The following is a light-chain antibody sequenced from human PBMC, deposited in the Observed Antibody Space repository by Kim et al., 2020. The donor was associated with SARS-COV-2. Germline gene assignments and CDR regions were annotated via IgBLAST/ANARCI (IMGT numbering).Light chain of an antibody. CDR2: YDS. CDR3: QVWDSSSDHPV. CDR1: NIGSKS. J-gene: IGLJ3*02. V-gene: IGLV3-21*04. Sequence: PGKTARMTCGGNNIGSKSVHWYQQKPGQAPVLVIYYDSDRPSGIPERFSGSNSGNTATLTISRVEAGDEADYYCQVWDSSSDHPVFGGGTQLTVL.